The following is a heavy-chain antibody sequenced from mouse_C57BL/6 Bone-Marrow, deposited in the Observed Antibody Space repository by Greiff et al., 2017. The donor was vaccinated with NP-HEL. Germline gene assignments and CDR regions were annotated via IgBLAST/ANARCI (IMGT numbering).Heavy chain of an antibody. D-gene: IGHD2-4*01. CDR2: ISDGGSYT. Sequence: EVQGVESGGGLVKPGGSLKLSCAASGFTFSSYAMSWVRQTPEKRLEWVATISDGGSYTYYPDNVKGRFTISRDNAKNNLYLQMSHLKSEDTAMYYCARVSTMITTGGNYYAMYYWGQGTSVTVSS. CDR3: ARVSTMITTGGNYYAMYY. V-gene: IGHV5-4*01. J-gene: IGHJ4*01. CDR1: GFTFSSYA.